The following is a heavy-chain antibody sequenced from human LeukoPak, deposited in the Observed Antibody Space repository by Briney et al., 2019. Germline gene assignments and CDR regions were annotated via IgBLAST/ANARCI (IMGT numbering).Heavy chain of an antibody. CDR1: GFTFSSYA. CDR2: ISDDGSRQ. J-gene: IGHJ4*02. V-gene: IGHV3-30-3*01. Sequence: GGSLRLSCAASGFTFSSYAMSWVRQAPGKGLEWVAFISDDGSRQHYADSVKGRFTISRDNSKNTLNLQMNSLRAEDTAVYYCVKDRTGTYTLDYWGQGTLVTVSS. D-gene: IGHD3-10*01. CDR3: VKDRTGTYTLDY.